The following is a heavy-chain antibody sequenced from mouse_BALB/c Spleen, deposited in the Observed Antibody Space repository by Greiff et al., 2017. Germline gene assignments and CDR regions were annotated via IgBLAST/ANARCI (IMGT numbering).Heavy chain of an antibody. J-gene: IGHJ4*01. CDR3: ARGMYGNYWEYAMDY. D-gene: IGHD2-10*02. CDR1: GYSITSDYA. CDR2: ISYSGST. Sequence: EVQLQQSGPGLVKPSQSLSLTCTVTGYSITSDYAWNWIRQFPGNKLEWMGYISYSGSTSYNPSLKSRISITRDTSKNQFFLQLNSVTTEDTATYYCARGMYGNYWEYAMDYWGQGTSVTVSS. V-gene: IGHV3-2*02.